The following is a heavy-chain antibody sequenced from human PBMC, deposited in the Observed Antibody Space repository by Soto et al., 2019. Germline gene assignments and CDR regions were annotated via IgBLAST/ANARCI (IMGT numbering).Heavy chain of an antibody. CDR3: AGDYVSGDYGMEV. D-gene: IGHD3-10*02. CDR2: IGGSDDGT. CDR1: GFTFSSYA. V-gene: IGHV3-23*01. J-gene: IGHJ6*02. Sequence: EVQLLESGGGLVQPGGSLRLSCAAYGFTFSSYAMSWVRQAPGKGLEWVSGIGGSDDGTYYADSVKGRCTISRDNCKNMLYLQMNSLRAEDRAVYYCAGDYVSGDYGMEVWGQGTTVTGSS.